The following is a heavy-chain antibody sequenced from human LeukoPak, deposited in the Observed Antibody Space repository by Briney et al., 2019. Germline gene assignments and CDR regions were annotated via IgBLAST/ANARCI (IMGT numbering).Heavy chain of an antibody. Sequence: ASVKVSFKASGYTFTGYYMHWVRQAPGQGLEWMGWINPNSGGTNYAQKFQGRVTITRDTSISTAYMELSGLRSDDTAVYYCARTHYDFWSGYTHFDYWGQGTLVTVSS. CDR3: ARTHYDFWSGYTHFDY. D-gene: IGHD3-3*01. CDR2: INPNSGGT. J-gene: IGHJ4*02. CDR1: GYTFTGYY. V-gene: IGHV1-2*02.